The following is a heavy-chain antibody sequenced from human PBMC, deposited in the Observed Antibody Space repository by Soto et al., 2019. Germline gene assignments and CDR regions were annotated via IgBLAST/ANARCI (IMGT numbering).Heavy chain of an antibody. D-gene: IGHD4-17*01. J-gene: IGHJ6*02. CDR3: ATDDYGDFYYGMDV. CDR1: GGTFSSYA. Sequence: QVQLVQSGAEVKKPGSSVKVSCKASGGTFSSYAISWVLQAPGQGLEWMGGIIPIFGTANYAQKFQGRVTITADESTSTAYMELSSLRSEDTAVYYCATDDYGDFYYGMDVWGQGTTVTVSS. V-gene: IGHV1-69*01. CDR2: IIPIFGTA.